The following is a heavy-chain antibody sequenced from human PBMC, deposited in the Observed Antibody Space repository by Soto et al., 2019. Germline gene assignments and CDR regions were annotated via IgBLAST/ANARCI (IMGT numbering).Heavy chain of an antibody. J-gene: IGHJ4*02. CDR3: ARQGIAAAGY. V-gene: IGHV4-39*01. Sequence: QLQLQESGPGQVKPSETLSLTCTVSGGSISSSSYYWGWIRQPPGKGLEWIGSIYYSGSTYYNPSLKSRVTISVDTSKNQFSLKLSSVTAADTAVYYCARQGIAAAGYWGQGTLVTVSS. D-gene: IGHD6-13*01. CDR2: IYYSGST. CDR1: GGSISSSSYY.